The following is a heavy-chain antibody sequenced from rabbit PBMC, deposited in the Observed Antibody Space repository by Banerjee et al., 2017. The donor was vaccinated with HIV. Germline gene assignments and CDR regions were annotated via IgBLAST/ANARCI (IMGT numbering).Heavy chain of an antibody. V-gene: IGHV1S40*01. CDR1: GFAFSSDYD. CDR2: IYTGSSGIT. J-gene: IGHJ3*01. D-gene: IGHD6-1*01. CDR3: AREESGAAYSL. Sequence: QSLEESGGGLVKPGASLTLTCKASGFAFSSDYDMCWVRQAPGKGLEWIGCIYTGSSGITYYASWAKGRFTISKTSSTTVTLQMTSLTAADTATYFCAREESGAAYSLWGQGTLVTVS.